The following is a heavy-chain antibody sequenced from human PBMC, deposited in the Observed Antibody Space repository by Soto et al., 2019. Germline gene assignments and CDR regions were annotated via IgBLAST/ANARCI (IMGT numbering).Heavy chain of an antibody. CDR2: IIPIFNST. J-gene: IGHJ4*02. Sequence: QVQLVQSGAEVKTPGSSLKVSCKVSGSRFSNYVISWVRQAPGHGLEWLGRIIPIFNSTKYAQSFQGRVTITADKSTSTACLELSRLRSDDTAVYYCAREGRGKKAGYNGLVSLGYWGQGTLVTVSS. CDR3: AREGRGKKAGYNGLVSLGY. V-gene: IGHV1-69*06. D-gene: IGHD2-2*02. CDR1: GSRFSNYV.